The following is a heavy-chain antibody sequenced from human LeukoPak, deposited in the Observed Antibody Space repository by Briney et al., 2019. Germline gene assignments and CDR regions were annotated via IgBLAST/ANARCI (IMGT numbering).Heavy chain of an antibody. D-gene: IGHD6-19*01. V-gene: IGHV4-59*01. Sequence: PSETLSLTCTVSGGSISSYYWSWIRQPPGKGLEWIGYIYYSGSTNYNPSLKSRVTISVDTSKNQFSLKLSSVTAADTAVYYCARDESIAVAGTFDYWGQGTLVTVSS. J-gene: IGHJ4*02. CDR1: GGSISSYY. CDR3: ARDESIAVAGTFDY. CDR2: IYYSGST.